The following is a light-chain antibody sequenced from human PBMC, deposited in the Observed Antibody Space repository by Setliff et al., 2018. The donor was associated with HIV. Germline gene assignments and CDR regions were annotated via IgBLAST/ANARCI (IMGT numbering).Light chain of an antibody. CDR2: EVN. V-gene: IGLV2-14*01. J-gene: IGLJ3*02. CDR1: SSDVGGYNY. CDR3: SSYTRDATVM. Sequence: SALTQPASVSGSPGRSITVSCTGTSSDVGGYNYVSWYQYHPGKAPKLMIYEVNNRPSGVSDRFSGSKSGNTASLTISGLQAEDEGDYYCSSYTRDATVMFGGGTKVTVL.